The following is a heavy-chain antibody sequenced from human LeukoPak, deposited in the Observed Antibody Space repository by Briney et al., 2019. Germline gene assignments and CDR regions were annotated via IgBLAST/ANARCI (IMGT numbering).Heavy chain of an antibody. CDR3: AKARTYYDILTGFYYYYGMDV. V-gene: IGHV3-21*04. J-gene: IGHJ6*02. CDR2: ISSGSRYI. D-gene: IGHD3-9*01. Sequence: GGSLRLSCAASGFTFSTYSMNGVRQAPGKGLEWVSSISSGSRYIYYADSVKGRFTISRDNSKNSLYLQMNSLRTEDTALYYCAKARTYYDILTGFYYYYGMDVWGQGTTVTVSS. CDR1: GFTFSTYS.